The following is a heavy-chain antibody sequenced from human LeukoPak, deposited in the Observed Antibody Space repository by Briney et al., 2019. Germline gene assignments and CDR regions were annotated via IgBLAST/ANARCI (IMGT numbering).Heavy chain of an antibody. V-gene: IGHV3-30*03. J-gene: IGHJ4*02. CDR2: ISYDGSNK. CDR1: GFTFSSYG. CDR3: AAVLDTAMGIDY. Sequence: GGSLRLSCAASGFTFSSYGMHWVRQAPGKGLEWVAVISYDGSNKYYADSVKGRFTISRDNSKNTLYLQMNSLRAEDTTVYYCAAVLDTAMGIDYWGQGTLVTVSS. D-gene: IGHD5-18*01.